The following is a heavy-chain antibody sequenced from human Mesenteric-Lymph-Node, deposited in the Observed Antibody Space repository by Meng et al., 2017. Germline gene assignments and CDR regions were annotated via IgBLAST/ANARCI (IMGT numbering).Heavy chain of an antibody. CDR1: GFSFSSFQ. J-gene: IGHJ6*02. Sequence: GESLKISCAASGFSFSSFQMNWVRQAPGKGLEWVSVIHSNGITDYGDSMKGRVSISRDNSKNAVHLHMNSLKPDDSAVYYCARDPIKTVRGAIIPSLYGLDVWGQGTTVTVSS. D-gene: IGHD3-10*01. CDR2: IHSNGIT. V-gene: IGHV3-66*03. CDR3: ARDPIKTVRGAIIPSLYGLDV.